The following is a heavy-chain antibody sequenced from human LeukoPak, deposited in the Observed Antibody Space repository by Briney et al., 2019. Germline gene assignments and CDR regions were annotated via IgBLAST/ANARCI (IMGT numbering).Heavy chain of an antibody. CDR2: IYPGDFDT. CDR3: ARASGDGRFAD. CDR1: GYNFITYW. D-gene: IGHD3-10*01. V-gene: IGHV5-51*01. J-gene: IGHJ4*02. Sequence: GESLKISSRASGYNFITYWIGWVRQMPGKGLEWMGIIYPGDFDTRYSPSFQGQVTISADKSISTAYLQWSSLKASDTAIYYCARASGDGRFADWGQGSLVTVSS.